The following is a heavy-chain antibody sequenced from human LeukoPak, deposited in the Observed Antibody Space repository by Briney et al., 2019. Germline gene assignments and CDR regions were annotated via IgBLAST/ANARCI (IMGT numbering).Heavy chain of an antibody. CDR3: ARGVVAAPQTFDY. J-gene: IGHJ4*02. V-gene: IGHV4-59*01. D-gene: IGHD2-15*01. CDR2: IYYTGST. Sequence: SETLSLTCTVSGGSISGFYWSWIRQPPGKGLEWIGYIYYTGSTNYNPSLKSRVTISVDTSKNQFSLKLGSVTAADTAVYYCARGVVAAPQTFDYWGQGTLVAVSS. CDR1: GGSISGFY.